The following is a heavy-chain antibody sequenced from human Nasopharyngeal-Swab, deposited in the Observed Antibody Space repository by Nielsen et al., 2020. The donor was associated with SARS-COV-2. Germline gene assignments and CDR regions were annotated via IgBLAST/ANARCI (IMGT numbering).Heavy chain of an antibody. CDR1: GLSIDEYA. Sequence: GGSLRLSCEGSGLSIDEYAMYWVRQAPGKGLEWVSGISRDSGSIDYVDSVKGRFTISRDNAKNSLYLQMNSLRPEDTALYYCAKDWRTGRSLGLFGTDVWGQGTTVIVSS. J-gene: IGHJ6*02. CDR2: ISRDSGSI. D-gene: IGHD7-27*01. V-gene: IGHV3-9*01. CDR3: AKDWRTGRSLGLFGTDV.